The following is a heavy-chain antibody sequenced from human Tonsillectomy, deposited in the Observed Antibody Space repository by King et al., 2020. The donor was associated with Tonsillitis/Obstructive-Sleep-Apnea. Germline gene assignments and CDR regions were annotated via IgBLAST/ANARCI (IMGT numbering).Heavy chain of an antibody. V-gene: IGHV3-15*01. Sequence: VQLVESGGGLVKPGGSLRLSCAASGFTFSNAWMSWVRQAPGKGLEWVGRMKSKTDGGTTDYAAPVKGRFTISRDDSNNTLYLQMNSLKTEDTAVYYCTTVGVCSSTSSYDYYYYYYMDGWGKGTTVTVSS. J-gene: IGHJ6*03. CDR2: MKSKTDGGTT. CDR3: TTVGVCSSTSSYDYYYYYYMDG. CDR1: GFTFSNAW. D-gene: IGHD2-2*01.